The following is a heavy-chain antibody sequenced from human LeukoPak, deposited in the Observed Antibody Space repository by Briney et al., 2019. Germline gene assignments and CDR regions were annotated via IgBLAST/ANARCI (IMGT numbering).Heavy chain of an antibody. CDR3: GSLFTMVRELKDY. V-gene: IGHV1-2*06. CDR1: GYTFTGYY. Sequence: ASVKVSCKASGYTFTGYYMHWVRQAPGQGLEWMGRINPNSGGTNYAQKFQGRVTMTRDTSISTAYMELSRLRSDDTAVYYCGSLFTMVRELKDYWGQGTLVTVSS. D-gene: IGHD3-10*01. CDR2: INPNSGGT. J-gene: IGHJ4*02.